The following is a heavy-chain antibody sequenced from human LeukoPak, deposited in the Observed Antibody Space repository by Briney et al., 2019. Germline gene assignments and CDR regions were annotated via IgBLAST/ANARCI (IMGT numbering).Heavy chain of an antibody. D-gene: IGHD3-10*01. V-gene: IGHV1-2*04. J-gene: IGHJ4*02. CDR1: GYPFSAHH. CDR2: IIPDGRDT. CDR3: SGRYGPGPV. Sequence: ASVRVSCKASGYPFSAHHIHWVRQVPGQGLEWMGWIIPDGRDTKYAEKFQGWMTMTVDTSIDTAYMELHSLTSDDTAVYYCSGRYGPGPVWGQETLITASS.